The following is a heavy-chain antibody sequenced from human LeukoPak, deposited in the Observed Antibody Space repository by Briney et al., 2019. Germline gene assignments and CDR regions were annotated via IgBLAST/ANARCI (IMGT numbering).Heavy chain of an antibody. D-gene: IGHD1-14*01. CDR2: VSRDAITT. Sequence: GGSLRLSCAASGFTFDDYAMNWVRQPPGKGLEWVSLVSRDAITTYYADSVKGRFTISRDNSKNSLYLQMNSLRTEDTALYYCTKSVSATTGNFDHWGQGTLVTVSS. CDR3: TKSVSATTGNFDH. J-gene: IGHJ4*02. CDR1: GFTFDDYA. V-gene: IGHV3-43*02.